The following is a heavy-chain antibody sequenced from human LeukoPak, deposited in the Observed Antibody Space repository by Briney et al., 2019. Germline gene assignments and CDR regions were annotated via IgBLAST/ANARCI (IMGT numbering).Heavy chain of an antibody. D-gene: IGHD6-13*01. J-gene: IGHJ4*02. CDR3: AQLGGSSSWLTDPLTGENY. V-gene: IGHV1-69*02. CDR1: GGTFSSYT. CDR2: IIPILGIA. Sequence: GASVKVSCKASGGTFSSYTISWVRQAPGQGLEWMGRIIPILGIANYAQKFQGRVTITADKSTSTAYMELSSLRSEDTAVYYCAQLGGSSSWLTDPLTGENYWGQGTLVTVSS.